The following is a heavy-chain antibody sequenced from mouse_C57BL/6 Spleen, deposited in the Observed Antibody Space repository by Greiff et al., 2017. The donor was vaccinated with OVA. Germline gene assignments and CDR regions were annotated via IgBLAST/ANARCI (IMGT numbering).Heavy chain of an antibody. V-gene: IGHV2-2*01. CDR1: GFSLTSYG. CDR2: IWSGGST. Sequence: VHLVESGPGLVQPSQSLSITCTVSGFSLTSYGVHWVRQSPGKGLEWLGVIWSGGSTDYNAAFISRLSISKDNSKSQVFFKMNSLQADDTAIYYCARGGRFFAYWGQGTLVTVSA. J-gene: IGHJ3*01. CDR3: ARGGRFFAY.